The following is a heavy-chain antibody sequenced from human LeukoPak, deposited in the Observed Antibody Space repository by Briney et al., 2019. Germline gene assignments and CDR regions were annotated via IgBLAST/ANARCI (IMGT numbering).Heavy chain of an antibody. CDR2: INPSGDST. V-gene: IGHV1-46*01. CDR1: GYTFTSYY. D-gene: IGHD3-22*01. J-gene: IGHJ4*02. Sequence: ASVKVSCKASGYTFTSYYMHWVRQAPGQGLEWMGIINPSGDSTSYAQKFQGRVTMTRDTSTSTVYMELSSLRSEDTAVYYCARDYYDSSGYWEFDYWGQGTLVTVSS. CDR3: ARDYYDSSGYWEFDY.